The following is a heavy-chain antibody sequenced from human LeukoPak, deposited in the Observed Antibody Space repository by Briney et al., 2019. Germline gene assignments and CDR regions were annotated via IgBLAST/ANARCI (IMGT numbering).Heavy chain of an antibody. CDR2: IIPIFGTA. V-gene: IGHV1-69*13. Sequence: SVKLSCKASGGTFSSYAISWVRQAPRQGLEWMGGIIPIFGTANYAKKFQSRVTITADESTSTAYMELSSLRSEDTAVYYCARGGALGINYFDYWGQGTLVTVSS. D-gene: IGHD7-27*01. J-gene: IGHJ4*02. CDR3: ARGGALGINYFDY. CDR1: GGTFSSYA.